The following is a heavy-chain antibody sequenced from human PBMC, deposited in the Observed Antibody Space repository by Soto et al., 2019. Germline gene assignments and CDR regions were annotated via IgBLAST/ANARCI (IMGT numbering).Heavy chain of an antibody. CDR3: ARDAGTSGPDSRI. CDR1: GYTFTNYY. Sequence: QVQLVQSGAEVKKPGVSVKVSCKTSGYTFTNYYMHWVRQVPGQGLEWMGMINPSGGGTEYAQRFQGRVTMTSDTSTSTFYMALSSLTSEDTAVYYCARDAGTSGPDSRIWGQGTLVTVSS. D-gene: IGHD1-26*01. J-gene: IGHJ4*02. V-gene: IGHV1-46*01. CDR2: INPSGGGT.